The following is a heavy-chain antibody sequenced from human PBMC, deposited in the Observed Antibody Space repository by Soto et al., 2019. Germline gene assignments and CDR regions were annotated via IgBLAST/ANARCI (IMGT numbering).Heavy chain of an antibody. Sequence: QVQLVQSGAEVKKPGSSVKVSCKASGGTFSSYTISWVRQAPGQGLEWMGRIIPILGIANYAQKFQGRVTITADKSTSTAYMELSSLRSEDTAVYYCARASGFGAFDIWAKGQWSPSLQ. D-gene: IGHD6-13*01. J-gene: IGHJ3*02. CDR3: ARASGFGAFDI. V-gene: IGHV1-69*02. CDR1: GGTFSSYT. CDR2: IIPILGIA.